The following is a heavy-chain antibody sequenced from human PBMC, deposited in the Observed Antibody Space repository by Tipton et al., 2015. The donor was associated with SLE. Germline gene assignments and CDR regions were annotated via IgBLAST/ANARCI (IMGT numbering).Heavy chain of an antibody. CDR2: INSGDTT. CDR1: GFTVGTNY. CDR3: APYDYTSYYGMDV. Sequence: SLRLSCAVSGFTVGTNYMTWVRQAPGKGPEWVSLINSGDTTNYAESVKGRFTISRDNAKNSLYLQMNSLRAEDTAVYYCAPYDYTSYYGMDVWGQGTTVTVSS. D-gene: IGHD4-11*01. J-gene: IGHJ6*02. V-gene: IGHV3-66*01.